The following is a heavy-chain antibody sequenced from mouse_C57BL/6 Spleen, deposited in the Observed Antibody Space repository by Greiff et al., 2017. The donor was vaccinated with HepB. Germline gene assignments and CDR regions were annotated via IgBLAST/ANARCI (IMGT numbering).Heavy chain of an antibody. J-gene: IGHJ3*01. CDR3: ATYYYGSSTSFAY. V-gene: IGHV1-64*01. D-gene: IGHD1-1*01. CDR1: GYTFTSYW. CDR2: IHPNSGST. Sequence: VQLQQSGAELVKPGASVKLSCKASGYTFTSYWMHWVKQRPGQGLEWIGMIHPNSGSTNYNEKFKSKATLTVDKSSSTAYMQLSSLTSEDSAVYYGATYYYGSSTSFAYWGQRTLVTVSA.